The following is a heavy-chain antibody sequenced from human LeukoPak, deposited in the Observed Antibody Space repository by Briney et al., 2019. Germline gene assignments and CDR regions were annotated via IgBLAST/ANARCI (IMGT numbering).Heavy chain of an antibody. CDR1: GFTFTSYS. CDR3: ATGGYTTWFDP. CDR2: IRANGRDS. J-gene: IGHJ5*02. Sequence: PGGSLRLSCAASGFTFTSYSMSWVRQSPGKGLEWVSNIRANGRDSYYADAVKGRFTISRDNSKNTLYLQMNSLRAEDTAVYYCATGGYTTWFDPWGQGTLVPVSS. D-gene: IGHD2-15*01. V-gene: IGHV3-23*01.